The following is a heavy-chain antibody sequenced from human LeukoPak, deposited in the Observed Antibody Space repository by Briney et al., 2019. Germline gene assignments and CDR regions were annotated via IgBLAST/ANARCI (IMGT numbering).Heavy chain of an antibody. D-gene: IGHD3-9*01. CDR2: IIPIFGTA. V-gene: IGHV1-69*05. J-gene: IGHJ5*02. CDR1: GGTFSSYA. CDR3: ARDCPDILTGYATYNWFDP. Sequence: SVKVSCKASGGTFSSYAISWVRQAPGQGLEWMGGIIPIFGTANDSQKFQGRVTITTDESTSTAYMELSSLRSEDTAVYYCARDCPDILTGYATYNWFDPWGQGTLVTVSS.